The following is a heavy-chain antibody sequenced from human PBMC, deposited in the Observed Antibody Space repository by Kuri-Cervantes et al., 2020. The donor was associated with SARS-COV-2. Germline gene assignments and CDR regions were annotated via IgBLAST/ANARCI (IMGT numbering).Heavy chain of an antibody. Sequence: GESLKISCAASGFTFSSYEMNWVRQAPGKGLEWVSYISSSGSTIYYADSVKGRFTISRDNAKNSLYLQMNSLRAEDTAVYYCAKARKGDLRPTVFDYWGQGTLVTVSS. V-gene: IGHV3-48*03. J-gene: IGHJ4*02. CDR1: GFTFSSYE. CDR3: AKARKGDLRPTVFDY. D-gene: IGHD3-3*01. CDR2: ISSSGSTI.